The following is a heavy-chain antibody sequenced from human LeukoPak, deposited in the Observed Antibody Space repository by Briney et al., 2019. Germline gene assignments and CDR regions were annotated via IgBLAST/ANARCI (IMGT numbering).Heavy chain of an antibody. V-gene: IGHV3-23*01. Sequence: QPGGSLRLSCAASGFTFSSYAMSWVRQAPGKGLEWVSAISGGGGSTYYADSVKGRFTISRDNSKNTLYLQMNSLRGEDTAVYYWAKDGIAARLADYWGQGTLVTVSS. D-gene: IGHD6-6*01. J-gene: IGHJ4*02. CDR1: GFTFSSYA. CDR3: AKDGIAARLADY. CDR2: ISGGGGST.